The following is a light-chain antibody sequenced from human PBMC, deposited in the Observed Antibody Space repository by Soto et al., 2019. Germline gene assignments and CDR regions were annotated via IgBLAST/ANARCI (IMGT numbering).Light chain of an antibody. Sequence: EIVLTQSPATLSLSPGERATLSCRDSQSVSSYFAWYQQKPGQAPRLLIYDASSRATGIPARFSGSGSGTDFTLTISSLEPEDFAVYYCQQRSDWPLTFGQGTKVDIK. CDR3: QQRSDWPLT. CDR1: QSVSSY. V-gene: IGKV3-11*01. J-gene: IGKJ1*01. CDR2: DAS.